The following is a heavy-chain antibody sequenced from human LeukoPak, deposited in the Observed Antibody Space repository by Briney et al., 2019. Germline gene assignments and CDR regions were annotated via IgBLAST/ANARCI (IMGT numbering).Heavy chain of an antibody. D-gene: IGHD6-13*01. V-gene: IGHV3-11*01. Sequence: GGSLRLSCAASGFTFSDYYMSWIRQAPGKGLEWVSYISSSSGSTIYYADSVKGRFTISRDNAKNSLYLQMNSLRAEDTAVYYCARWYSSSWYPNRYYFDYWGQGTLVTVSS. CDR3: ARWYSSSWYPNRYYFDY. J-gene: IGHJ4*02. CDR1: GFTFSDYY. CDR2: ISSSSGSTI.